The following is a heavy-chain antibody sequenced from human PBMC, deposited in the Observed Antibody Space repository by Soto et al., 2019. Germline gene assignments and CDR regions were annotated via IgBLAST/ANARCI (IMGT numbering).Heavy chain of an antibody. CDR1: GASISSTSSGDW. V-gene: IGHV4-4*02. CDR3: AKMVGATLVDY. J-gene: IGHJ4*02. CDR2: IHHSGST. D-gene: IGHD1-26*01. Sequence: QVQLQESGPGLVKPSGTLSLTCTVSGASISSTSSGDWWSWVRKPPGKGLEWIGEIHHSGSTNYNPSLKSRVTMSVDKSKKQCSPMLSSVTATDTAVYYCAKMVGATLVDYWGQGTLVTVSS.